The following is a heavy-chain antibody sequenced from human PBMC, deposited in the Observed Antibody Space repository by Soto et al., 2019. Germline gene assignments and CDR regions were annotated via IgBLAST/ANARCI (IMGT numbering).Heavy chain of an antibody. J-gene: IGHJ4*02. V-gene: IGHV4-4*07. D-gene: IGHD6-13*01. CDR1: GVTISSYY. CDR3: WKVSSSSRPLFDS. Sequence: SETLSLTCTASGVTISSYYLRWVRQPAGKGLEWVGRIYTSGSTNYNPSPKNRRTMTVSATNNKTPLMQSTVTAADATADYCWKVSSSSRPLFDSGGQGTLVTVSS. CDR2: IYTSGST.